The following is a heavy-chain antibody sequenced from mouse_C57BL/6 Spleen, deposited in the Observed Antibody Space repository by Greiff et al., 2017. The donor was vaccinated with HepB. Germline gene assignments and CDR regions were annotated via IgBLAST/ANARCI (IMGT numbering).Heavy chain of an antibody. J-gene: IGHJ1*03. CDR1: GFTFSSYG. Sequence: EVKLMESGGDLVKPGGSLKLSCAASGFTFSSYGMSWVRQTPDKRLEWVATISSGGSYTYYPDSVKGRFTISRDNAKNTLYLQMSSLKSEDTAMYYCARDHYGSPWYFDVWGTGTTVTVSS. D-gene: IGHD1-1*01. V-gene: IGHV5-6*01. CDR3: ARDHYGSPWYFDV. CDR2: ISSGGSYT.